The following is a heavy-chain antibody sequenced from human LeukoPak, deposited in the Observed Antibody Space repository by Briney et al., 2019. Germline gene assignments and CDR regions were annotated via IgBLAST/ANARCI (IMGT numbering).Heavy chain of an antibody. D-gene: IGHD2-2*01. CDR3: AREPSICGSTTC. J-gene: IGHJ4*02. CDR2: IKQDGSEK. CDR1: GFTFSRYW. V-gene: IGHV3-7*04. Sequence: SGGSLRLCCGTSGFTFSRYWMTWVRQAPGKGLEWVANIKQDGSEKYYVDSVKGRFTISRDNAKNSLYLQMNSLRVEDTAVYYCAREPSICGSTTCWGQGTLVTVSS.